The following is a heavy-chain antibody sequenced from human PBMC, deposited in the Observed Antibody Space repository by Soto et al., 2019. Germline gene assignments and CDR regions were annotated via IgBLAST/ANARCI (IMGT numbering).Heavy chain of an antibody. D-gene: IGHD5-18*01. J-gene: IGHJ6*02. CDR2: IIPLFSTA. CDR3: ACASVDTAMITLDYFNWHYGMDV. Sequence: QVQLVQSGAEVRKPGSSVKVSCKASGGTFSNYALSWVRQAPGQGLEWMGGIIPLFSTANYAQKFQGTAKIIADESTSTAYMELSSLRSEYTAVYYCACASVDTAMITLDYFNWHYGMDVWGQGTTVTVAS. V-gene: IGHV1-69*01. CDR1: GGTFSNYA.